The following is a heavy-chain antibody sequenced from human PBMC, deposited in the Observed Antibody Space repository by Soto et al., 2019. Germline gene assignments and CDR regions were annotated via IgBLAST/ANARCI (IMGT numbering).Heavy chain of an antibody. V-gene: IGHV1-69*06. D-gene: IGHD6-19*01. CDR3: RRGLGSGWYGYYDGMDV. CDR1: GGTFTSYA. Sequence: QVQLVQSGAEVKNPGSSVKVSCKASGGTFTSYAITWVRQAPGQGLEWMGGIIPIFGTANYAQKFQGRVTITADKSRSTVYMEVSSLTSEDAAVYYCRRGLGSGWYGYYDGMDVWGQGTTVIVSS. CDR2: IIPIFGTA. J-gene: IGHJ6*02.